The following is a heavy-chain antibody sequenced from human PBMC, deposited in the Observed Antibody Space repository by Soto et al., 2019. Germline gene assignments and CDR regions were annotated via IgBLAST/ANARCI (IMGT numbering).Heavy chain of an antibody. CDR1: GFTFSSYS. CDR2: ISSSSSTI. D-gene: IGHD6-19*01. CDR3: ARDRYSSGWYVPGYYYYGMDV. J-gene: IGHJ6*02. V-gene: IGHV3-48*02. Sequence: GGSLRLSCAASGFTFSSYSMNWVRQAPGKGLKWVSYISSSSSTIYYAGSVKGRFTISRDNAKNSLYLQMNSLRDEDTAVYYCARDRYSSGWYVPGYYYYGMDVWGQGTTVTVSS.